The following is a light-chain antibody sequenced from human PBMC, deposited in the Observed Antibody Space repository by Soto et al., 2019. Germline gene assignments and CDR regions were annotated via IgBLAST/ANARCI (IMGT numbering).Light chain of an antibody. J-gene: IGKJ4*01. Sequence: DLQMTQSPSSLSASVGDRVTITCRASRNISSYLNWYQQKPGKAPKLLIYTASSLQSGVPSRFSGSGSGTDFTLTISSLQPEDFAIYYCQQSYSNLALTFGGGTKVDIK. CDR1: RNISSY. CDR2: TAS. V-gene: IGKV1-39*01. CDR3: QQSYSNLALT.